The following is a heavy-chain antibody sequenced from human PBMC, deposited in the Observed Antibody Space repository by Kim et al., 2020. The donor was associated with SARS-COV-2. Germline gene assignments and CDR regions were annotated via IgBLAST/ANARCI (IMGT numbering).Heavy chain of an antibody. CDR2: IWYDGSNK. Sequence: GGSLRLSCAASGFTFSSYGMHWVRQAPGKGLEWVAVIWYDGSNKYYADSVKGRFTIFRDNSKNTLYLQMNSLRAEDTAVYYCAGSSGWYSWFDPWGQGTMVTVSS. J-gene: IGHJ5*02. V-gene: IGHV3-33*01. CDR1: GFTFSSYG. D-gene: IGHD6-19*01. CDR3: AGSSGWYSWFDP.